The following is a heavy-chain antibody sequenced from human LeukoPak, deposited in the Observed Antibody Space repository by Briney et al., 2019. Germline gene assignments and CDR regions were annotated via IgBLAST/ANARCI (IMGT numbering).Heavy chain of an antibody. V-gene: IGHV3-48*03. D-gene: IGHD3-10*01. CDR2: ISSGATTT. CDR3: VVGGGY. Sequence: GGSLRLSCAASGFTFSTYEMNWVRQAPVKGLEWVSYISSGATTTKYADSVKGRFTISRDDARNSLYLQMNNLRPDDTAVYYCVVGGGYWGQGTLVTVSS. J-gene: IGHJ4*02. CDR1: GFTFSTYE.